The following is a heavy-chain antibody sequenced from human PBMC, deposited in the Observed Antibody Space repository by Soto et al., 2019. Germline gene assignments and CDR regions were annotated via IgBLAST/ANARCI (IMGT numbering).Heavy chain of an antibody. V-gene: IGHV4-31*03. J-gene: IGHJ3*01. CDR3: ARVRVDV. Sequence: SETLSLTCTVSGGSIISGGHYWTWVRQHPGKGLEWMGYIYYTGTTSYNPSLESRLTMSVDTSKNQFSLRLDSVTAADTAVYSCARVRVDV. CDR2: IYYTGTT. CDR1: GGSIISGGHY.